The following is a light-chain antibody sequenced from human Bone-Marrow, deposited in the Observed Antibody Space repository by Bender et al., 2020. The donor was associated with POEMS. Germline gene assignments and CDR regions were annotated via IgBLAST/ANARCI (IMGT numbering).Light chain of an antibody. CDR3: GTWDSSLSAGV. V-gene: IGLV1-47*01. Sequence: QSVLTQPPSVSGTPGQRVTISCSGGSSNIESNYVYWYQQLAGTAPKPLIYRNNQRHSGVPDRFSGSKSGTSATLGITGLQTGDEADYYCGTWDSSLSAGVFGGGTKLTVL. CDR1: SSNIESNY. CDR2: RNN. J-gene: IGLJ3*02.